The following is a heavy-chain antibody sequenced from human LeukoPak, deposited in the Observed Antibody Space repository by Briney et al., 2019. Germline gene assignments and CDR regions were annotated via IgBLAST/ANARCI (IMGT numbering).Heavy chain of an antibody. V-gene: IGHV4-34*01. CDR1: GGSFGGYY. CDR2: INHSGST. Sequence: SETLSLTCAVYGGSFGGYYWSWIRQPPGKGLEWIGEINHSGSTNYNPSLKSRVTISVDTSKNQFSLKLSSVTAADTAVYYCARGQIGGDHAFDIWGQGTMVTVSS. J-gene: IGHJ3*02. CDR3: ARGQIGGDHAFDI. D-gene: IGHD2/OR15-2a*01.